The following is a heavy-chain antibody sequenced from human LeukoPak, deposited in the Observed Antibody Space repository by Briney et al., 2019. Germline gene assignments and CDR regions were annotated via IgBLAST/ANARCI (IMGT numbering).Heavy chain of an antibody. CDR1: GFTFNTYT. CDR3: AKALTRWAFDI. V-gene: IGHV3-48*01. CDR2: ISGSSGII. J-gene: IGHJ3*02. D-gene: IGHD3-16*01. Sequence: GGSLRLSCAASGFTFNTYTMNWVRQAPGKGLEWVSYISGSSGIIDYADSVKGRFTISTDNAKNTLYLQMDSLRAEDTAIYYCAKALTRWAFDIWGQGTMVTVSS.